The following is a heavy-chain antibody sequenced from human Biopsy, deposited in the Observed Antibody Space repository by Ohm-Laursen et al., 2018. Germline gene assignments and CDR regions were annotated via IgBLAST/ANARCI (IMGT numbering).Heavy chain of an antibody. Sequence: GTLSLTCSVYGESFNGYYWSWIRQTPGKGLEWIGRIFSGGTTNYNPSLQSRVTMSIDASKNQFSLRLNSVTAADTAVYYCAREAGEHSLLGLDHWGQGALVTVSS. CDR3: AREAGEHSLLGLDH. D-gene: IGHD3-10*01. V-gene: IGHV4-59*10. CDR2: IFSGGTT. CDR1: GESFNGYY. J-gene: IGHJ4*02.